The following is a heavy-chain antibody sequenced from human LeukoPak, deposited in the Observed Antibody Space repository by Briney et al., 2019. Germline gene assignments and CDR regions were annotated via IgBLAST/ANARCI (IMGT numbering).Heavy chain of an antibody. CDR3: ARGERMRITMPRVWYYYGMDV. CDR2: INSDGSST. CDR1: GFTFSSYS. J-gene: IGHJ6*02. V-gene: IGHV3-74*01. D-gene: IGHD3-10*01. Sequence: GGSLRLSCAASGFTFSSYSMNWVRQAPGKGLVWVSRINSDGSSTSYADSVKGRFTISRDNAKNTLYLQMNSLRAEDTAVYYCARGERMRITMPRVWYYYGMDVWGQGTTVTVS.